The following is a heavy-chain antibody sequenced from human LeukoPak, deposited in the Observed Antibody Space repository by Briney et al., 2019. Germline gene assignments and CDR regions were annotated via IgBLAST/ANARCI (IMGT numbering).Heavy chain of an antibody. Sequence: SQTLSLTCVISGDSVSNNTSAWNWIRQSPSRGLEWLGRTYYRSKWYYDYAPSLKSRVTINPDTSKSQFSLQLTSVTPDDTAVYYCARGGYYFGLGSYYTFYYFDSWGQGALVTVSS. CDR3: ARGGYYFGLGSYYTFYYFDS. J-gene: IGHJ4*02. CDR1: GDSVSNNTSA. V-gene: IGHV6-1*01. CDR2: TYYRSKWYY. D-gene: IGHD3-10*01.